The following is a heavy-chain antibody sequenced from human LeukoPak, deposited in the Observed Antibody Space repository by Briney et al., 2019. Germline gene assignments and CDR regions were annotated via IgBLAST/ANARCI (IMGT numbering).Heavy chain of an antibody. CDR2: IKSKTDGGTT. CDR3: TRYYADSSSQYYFDY. D-gene: IGHD3-22*01. CDR1: GFTFSDAW. V-gene: IGHV3-15*01. Sequence: GGSLRLSCAASGFTFSDAWMSWVRQAPGKGLEWVGRIKSKTDGGTTDYAAPVKGRFTISRDDSENTLYLQMNSLKTEDTAVYYCTRYYADSSSQYYFDYWGQGTLVTVSS. J-gene: IGHJ4*02.